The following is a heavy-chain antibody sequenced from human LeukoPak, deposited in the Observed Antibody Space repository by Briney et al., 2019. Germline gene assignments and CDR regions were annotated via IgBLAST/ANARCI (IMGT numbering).Heavy chain of an antibody. Sequence: PGGSLRLSCAASGFIVSGDFMSWVRQAPGKGLEWVGRILSKTSGGTTDYATPVKGGFTISRDDSKNMLYLHMNSLQIEDTAVYYCADYYASGSYPPWGQGTLVTVSS. CDR1: GFIVSGDF. CDR3: ADYYASGSYPP. D-gene: IGHD3-10*01. CDR2: ILSKTSGGTT. J-gene: IGHJ5*02. V-gene: IGHV3-15*01.